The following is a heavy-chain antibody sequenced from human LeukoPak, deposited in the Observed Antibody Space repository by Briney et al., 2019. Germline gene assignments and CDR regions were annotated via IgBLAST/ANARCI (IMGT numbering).Heavy chain of an antibody. Sequence: SETLSLTCAVYGGSFSGYYWSWIRQPAGKGLEWIGRIYTSGSTNYDPSLKSRVTISVDTSKDQFSLKLSSVTAADTAVYYCARCLGGRCDYFDYWGQGTLVTVSS. CDR2: IYTSGST. CDR1: GGSFSGYY. CDR3: ARCLGGRCDYFDY. J-gene: IGHJ4*02. V-gene: IGHV4-59*10. D-gene: IGHD3-16*01.